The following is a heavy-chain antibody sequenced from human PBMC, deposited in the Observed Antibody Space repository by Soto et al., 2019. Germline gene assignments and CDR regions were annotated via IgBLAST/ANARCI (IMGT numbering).Heavy chain of an antibody. D-gene: IGHD3-10*01. V-gene: IGHV3-15*07. Sequence: EVQLVESGGGLVKPGGSLRLSCAASGFTFSNAWMNWVRQAPGKGLEWVGRIKSKTDGGTTDYAAPVKGSFTISRDDSKNTLYLQTNSLKTEDTAVYYCTTEAHLWSLAGCDYWGQGTLVTVSS. CDR3: TTEAHLWSLAGCDY. CDR2: IKSKTDGGTT. CDR1: GFTFSNAW. J-gene: IGHJ4*02.